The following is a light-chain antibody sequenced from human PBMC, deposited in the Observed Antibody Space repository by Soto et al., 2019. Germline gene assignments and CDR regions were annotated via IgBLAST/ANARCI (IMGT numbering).Light chain of an antibody. CDR3: QQHHTRLPIN. Sequence: TQSPATLSMSRGERPSVACRASKSVSRLLASYQQKPGQPPRLLIYDASNRATGVPARFSEGGSVTELTLTTNSLQRSEFAVYYCQQHHTRLPINFAQGTRLEIK. CDR1: KSVSRL. J-gene: IGKJ5*01. CDR2: DAS. V-gene: IGKV3-11*01.